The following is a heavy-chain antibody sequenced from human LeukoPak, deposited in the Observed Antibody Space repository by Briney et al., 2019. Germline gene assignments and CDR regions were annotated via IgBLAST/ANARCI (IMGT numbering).Heavy chain of an antibody. D-gene: IGHD4-17*01. V-gene: IGHV1-69*06. J-gene: IGHJ4*02. CDR2: IIPIFGTA. CDR3: ARDSRLYGDYAKPFLEPDY. CDR1: GGTFSSYA. Sequence: GASVNVSCKASGGTFSSYAISWVRQAPGQGLEWMGGIIPIFGTANYAQKFQGRVTITADKSTSTAYMELSSLRSEDTAVYYCARDSRLYGDYAKPFLEPDYWGQGTLVTVSS.